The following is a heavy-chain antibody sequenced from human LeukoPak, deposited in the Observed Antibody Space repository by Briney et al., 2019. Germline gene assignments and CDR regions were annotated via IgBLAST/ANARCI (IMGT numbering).Heavy chain of an antibody. CDR1: GFTFSSYA. D-gene: IGHD2-21*01. CDR3: ARAADGTIPRSFDY. CDR2: ISGSGGST. V-gene: IGHV3-23*01. J-gene: IGHJ4*02. Sequence: GGSLRLSCAASGFTFSSYAMSWVRQAPGKGLEWVSAISGSGGSTYYADSVKGRFTISRDNSRNTLFLQMNSLRAEDTAVYYCARAADGTIPRSFDYWGQGTQVTVSS.